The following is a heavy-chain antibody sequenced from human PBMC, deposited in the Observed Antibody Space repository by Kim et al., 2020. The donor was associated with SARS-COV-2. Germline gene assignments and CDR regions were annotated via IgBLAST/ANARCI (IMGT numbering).Heavy chain of an antibody. J-gene: IGHJ4*02. Sequence: SLKSRVTISVDTSKNQFSLKLSSVTAADTAVYYCARGIRSVVVVAATFDYWGQGTLVTVSS. V-gene: IGHV4-31*02. D-gene: IGHD2-15*01. CDR3: ARGIRSVVVVAATFDY.